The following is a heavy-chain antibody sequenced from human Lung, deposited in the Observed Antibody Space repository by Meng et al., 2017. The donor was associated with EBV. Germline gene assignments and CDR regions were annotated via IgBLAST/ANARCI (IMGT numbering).Heavy chain of an antibody. J-gene: IGHJ4*02. CDR2: TNENGGIT. Sequence: EVQLVESGGGLVQPGXXXXLSCAASGFRFSRYWMHWVRQVTGKGLVWVSRTNENGGITNYADSVKGRFTISRDNTKNTLYLQMNSLRVEDTAVYFCSRDLVGSDDVWGQGTLVTVSS. CDR3: SRDLVGSDDV. CDR1: GFRFSRYW. V-gene: IGHV3-74*01. D-gene: IGHD5-24*01.